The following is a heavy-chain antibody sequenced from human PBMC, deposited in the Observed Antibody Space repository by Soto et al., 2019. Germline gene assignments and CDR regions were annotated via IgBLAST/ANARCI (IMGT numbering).Heavy chain of an antibody. CDR2: ISAYNVNI. J-gene: IGHJ4*02. D-gene: IGHD6-13*01. CDR1: AYTFTNYG. Sequence: QVQLVQSGGEVKKPGASVKVSCKASAYTFTNYGISWVRQAPGQGLVWMGWISAYNVNINYAQKFRGRVTMTTHTSTSSAYLAVRSLRSAGTAVYYCARGGSSWTLRAFDSWGQGPLVTVSS. CDR3: ARGGSSWTLRAFDS. V-gene: IGHV1-18*01.